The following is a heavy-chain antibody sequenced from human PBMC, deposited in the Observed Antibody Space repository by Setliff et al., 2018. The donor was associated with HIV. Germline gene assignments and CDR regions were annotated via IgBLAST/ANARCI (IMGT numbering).Heavy chain of an antibody. Sequence: SETLSLTCTVSGGSISSSSYYWGWIRQPAGKGLEWIGRIYTSGSTNYNPSLKSRVTMSVDTSKNQFSLKLSSVTAADTAVYYCARVIMPRGGAFDIWGQGTMVTVSS. D-gene: IGHD3-10*01. CDR1: GGSISSSSYY. V-gene: IGHV4-61*02. CDR2: IYTSGST. CDR3: ARVIMPRGGAFDI. J-gene: IGHJ3*02.